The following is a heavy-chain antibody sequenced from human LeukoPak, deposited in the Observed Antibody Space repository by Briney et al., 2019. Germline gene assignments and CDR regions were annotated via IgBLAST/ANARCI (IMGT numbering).Heavy chain of an antibody. V-gene: IGHV3-30*18. CDR3: AKGDYYDSSGYLDY. D-gene: IGHD3-22*01. CDR1: GFTFSSYG. Sequence: GGSLRLSCAASGFTFSSYGMHWVRQAPGKGLEWVAVIPYDGSNKYYADSVKGRFTISRDNSKNTLYLQMDSLRAEDTAVYYCAKGDYYDSSGYLDYWGQGTLVTVSS. CDR2: IPYDGSNK. J-gene: IGHJ4*02.